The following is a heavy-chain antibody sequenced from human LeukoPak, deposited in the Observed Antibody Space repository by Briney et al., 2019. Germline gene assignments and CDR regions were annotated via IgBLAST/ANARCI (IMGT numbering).Heavy chain of an antibody. CDR1: GFTFSSYE. D-gene: IGHD3-9*01. CDR2: ISSSGSTI. J-gene: IGHJ6*04. CDR3: LAGYDILTGYYDAYYYYGMDV. Sequence: GGSLTLSCAASGFTFSSYEMNWVRPAPGKGREWVSYISSSGSTIYYADSVKGRFTITRDNAKNSLYLQMNSLRAEDTAVYYCLAGYDILTGYYDAYYYYGMDVWGKGTTVTVSS. V-gene: IGHV3-48*03.